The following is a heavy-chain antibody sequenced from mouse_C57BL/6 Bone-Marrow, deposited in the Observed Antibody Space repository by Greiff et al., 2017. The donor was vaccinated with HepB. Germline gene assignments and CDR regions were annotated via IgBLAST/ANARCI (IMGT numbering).Heavy chain of an antibody. D-gene: IGHD1-1*01. CDR1: GYTFTDYY. Sequence: VQLKESGPVLVKPGASVKMSCKASGYTFTDYYMNWVKQSHGKSLEWIGVINPYNGGTSYNQKFKGKATLTVDKSSSTAYMELNSLTSEDSAVYYCAPITTVLDYWGQGTTLTVSS. CDR3: APITTVLDY. V-gene: IGHV1-19*01. CDR2: INPYNGGT. J-gene: IGHJ2*01.